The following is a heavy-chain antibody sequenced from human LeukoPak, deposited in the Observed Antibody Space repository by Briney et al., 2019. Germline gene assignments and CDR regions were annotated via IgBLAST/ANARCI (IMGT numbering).Heavy chain of an antibody. CDR2: IKQDGSEK. Sequence: GRSLRLSCAASGFTFSSYWMSWVRQAPGKGLEWVANIKQDGSEKYYVNSVKGRFTISRDNAKNSLYLQMNSLRAEDTAVYYCASTCSSTSCYGFHYGMDVWGKGTTVTVSS. J-gene: IGHJ6*04. V-gene: IGHV3-7*03. CDR3: ASTCSSTSCYGFHYGMDV. D-gene: IGHD2-2*01. CDR1: GFTFSSYW.